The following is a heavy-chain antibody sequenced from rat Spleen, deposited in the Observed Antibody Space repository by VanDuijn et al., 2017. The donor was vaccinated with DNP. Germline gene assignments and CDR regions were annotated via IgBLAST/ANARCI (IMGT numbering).Heavy chain of an antibody. D-gene: IGHD4-3*01. V-gene: IGHV5-22*01. CDR1: GFTFSAYY. CDR3: VRWNSGHFDY. Sequence: EVQLVESGGGLVQPGRSLKLFCAASGFTFSAYYMAWVRQAPAKGLEWVAYIGSPAYAPYHGDSVKGRFTISRDNAKSTLYLQMNSLRSEDMATYYCVRWNSGHFDYWGQGVMVTVSS. CDR2: IGSPAYAP. J-gene: IGHJ2*01.